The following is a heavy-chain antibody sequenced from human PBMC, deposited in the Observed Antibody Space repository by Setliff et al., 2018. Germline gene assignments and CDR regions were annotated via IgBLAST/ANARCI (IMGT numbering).Heavy chain of an antibody. CDR1: GYSISSGYY. J-gene: IGHJ4*02. CDR2: TYYGGAT. D-gene: IGHD3-22*01. Sequence: SETLSLTCGVSGYSISSGYYWGWVRQPPGKGLEWIGTTYYGGATHYNPSLKSRVTVSVDTSKNQFSLRLTSVTAADTAVYFCARLNFYYDSRGYYYDFDYWGQGTLVTVS. V-gene: IGHV4-38-2*01. CDR3: ARLNFYYDSRGYYYDFDY.